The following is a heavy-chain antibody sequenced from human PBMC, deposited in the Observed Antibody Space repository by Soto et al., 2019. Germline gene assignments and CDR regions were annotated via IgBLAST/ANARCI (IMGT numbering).Heavy chain of an antibody. CDR3: ARGRMGIAARPALDY. V-gene: IGHV4-34*01. CDR1: GGSFSGYY. Sequence: QVQLQQWGAGLLKPSETLSLTCAVYGGSFSGYYWSWIRQPPGKGLEWIGEINHSGSTNYNPSLKSRVTISVDTSKNQFSLKLSSVTAADTAVYYCARGRMGIAARPALDYWGQGTLVTVSS. CDR2: INHSGST. D-gene: IGHD6-6*01. J-gene: IGHJ4*02.